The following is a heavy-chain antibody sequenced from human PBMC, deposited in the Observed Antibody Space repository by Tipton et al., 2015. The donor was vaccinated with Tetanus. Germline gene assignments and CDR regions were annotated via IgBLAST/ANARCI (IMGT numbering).Heavy chain of an antibody. CDR3: ASSSRGYYDSSGYYGYFQH. D-gene: IGHD3-22*01. CDR1: GFTFSSYA. Sequence: GSLRLSCSASGFTFSSYAMSWIRQAPGKGLEWVANIKQDGSEKYYADSVKGRFTISRDNAKNSLFLQVNSLRAEDTAVYYCASSSRGYYDSSGYYGYFQHWGQGTLVTVS. CDR2: IKQDGSEK. J-gene: IGHJ1*01. V-gene: IGHV3-7*01.